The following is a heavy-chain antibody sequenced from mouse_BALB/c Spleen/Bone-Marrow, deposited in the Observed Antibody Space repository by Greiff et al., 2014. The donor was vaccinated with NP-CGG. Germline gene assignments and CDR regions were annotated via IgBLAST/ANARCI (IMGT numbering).Heavy chain of an antibody. CDR2: INPINGDT. D-gene: IGHD2-3*01. CDR3: AMGVRLYWYFDV. J-gene: IGHJ1*01. CDR1: GYIFTDYY. Sequence: EVQVVESGPELVKPGASVKMSCKASGYIFTDYYMNWVKQSHGKSLEWIGDINPINGDTFYNQKFKGKATLTVHRSSSTAYMQLDSLTSEDSAVYYGAMGVRLYWYFDVWGAGTTVTVSS. V-gene: IGHV1-26*01.